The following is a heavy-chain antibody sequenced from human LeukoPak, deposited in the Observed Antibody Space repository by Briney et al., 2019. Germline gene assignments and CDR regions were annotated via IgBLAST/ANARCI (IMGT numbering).Heavy chain of an antibody. CDR2: ISAYNGDT. Sequence: ASLKVSSKPSGYTFTSYGISWVRQAPGQGLEWMGWISAYNGDTNYAQKLQGRVTMTTDTSTSTAYMELRSLRSDDTAVYFCARVDTRKGFDPWGQGTLVTVSS. D-gene: IGHD1-14*01. CDR3: ARVDTRKGFDP. J-gene: IGHJ5*02. V-gene: IGHV1-18*01. CDR1: GYTFTSYG.